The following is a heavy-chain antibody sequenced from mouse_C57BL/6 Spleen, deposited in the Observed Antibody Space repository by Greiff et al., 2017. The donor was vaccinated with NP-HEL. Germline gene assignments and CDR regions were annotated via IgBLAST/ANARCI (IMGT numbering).Heavy chain of an antibody. CDR1: GYTFTNYW. D-gene: IGHD1-1*02. CDR3: ARLVANYAMDY. CDR2: IYPGGGYT. Sequence: QVQLQQSGAELVRPGTSVKMSCKASGYTFTNYWIGWAKQRPGHGLEWIGDIYPGGGYTNYNEKFKGKATLTADKSSSTAYMQFSSLTSEDSAIYYCARLVANYAMDYWGQGTSVTVSS. J-gene: IGHJ4*01. V-gene: IGHV1-63*01.